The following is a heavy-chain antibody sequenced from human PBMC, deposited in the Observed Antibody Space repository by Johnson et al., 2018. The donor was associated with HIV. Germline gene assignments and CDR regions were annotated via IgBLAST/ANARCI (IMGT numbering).Heavy chain of an antibody. CDR1: GFTFDDYG. J-gene: IGHJ3*01. Sequence: VQLVESGGGLVQPGGSLRLSCAASGFTFDDYGMSWVRQVPGKGLEWVSGINWNGGNTGYADSVKGRCTISRDNDKSSVYMQMNNLRAEDTAFYYCARRDSGSLSFDLWGQGTMVTVSS. V-gene: IGHV3-20*04. CDR3: ARRDSGSLSFDL. D-gene: IGHD1-26*01. CDR2: INWNGGNT.